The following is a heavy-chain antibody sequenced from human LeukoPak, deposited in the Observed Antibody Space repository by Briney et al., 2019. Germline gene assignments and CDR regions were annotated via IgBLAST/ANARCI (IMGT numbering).Heavy chain of an antibody. Sequence: GGSLRLSCAASGFTFSSYAMSWVRQAPGKGLEWVSAISGSGGSTYYADSVKGRFTISRDNSKNTLYLQMNSLRAEDTAVYYCAKLAYMGYCSSTSCPFAYWGQGTLVTVSS. CDR3: AKLAYMGYCSSTSCPFAY. CDR2: ISGSGGST. J-gene: IGHJ4*02. D-gene: IGHD2-2*01. V-gene: IGHV3-23*01. CDR1: GFTFSSYA.